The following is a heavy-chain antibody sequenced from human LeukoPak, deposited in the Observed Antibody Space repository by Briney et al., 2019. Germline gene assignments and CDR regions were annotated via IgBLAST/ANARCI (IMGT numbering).Heavy chain of an antibody. J-gene: IGHJ5*02. V-gene: IGHV4-34*01. CDR1: GVSFSGYY. D-gene: IGHD4-23*01. CDR2: INHSGST. Sequence: KPSETLSLTCAVYGVSFSGYYWSWIRQPPGKGLEWIGEINHSGSTNYNPSLKSRVTISVDTSNNQFSLKLISVTAADTAVYYCARGYGGPVRFDPWGQGTLVTVSS. CDR3: ARGYGGPVRFDP.